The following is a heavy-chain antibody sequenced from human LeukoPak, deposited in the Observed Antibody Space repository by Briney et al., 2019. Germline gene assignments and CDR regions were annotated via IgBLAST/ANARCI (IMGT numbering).Heavy chain of an antibody. CDR1: GFTFSTYA. J-gene: IGHJ4*02. V-gene: IGHV3-23*01. D-gene: IGHD5-18*01. CDR2: VSGGGGST. CDR3: AKGTYTYFDF. Sequence: PGGSLRLSCAASGFTFSTYAMSWVRQAPGKGPEWVSTVSGGGGSTYYADSVKGRFTISRDNSKNTLSLQMSSLRAEDTAVYYCAKGTYTYFDFWAQGILVTVSS.